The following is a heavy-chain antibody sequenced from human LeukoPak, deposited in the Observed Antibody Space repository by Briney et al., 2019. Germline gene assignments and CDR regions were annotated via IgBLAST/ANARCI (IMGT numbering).Heavy chain of an antibody. CDR2: ISSNGGST. CDR1: GFTFSSYA. J-gene: IGHJ4*02. D-gene: IGHD2-2*01. Sequence: PGESLRLSCAASGFTFSSYAMHWVRQAPGKGLEYVSAISSNGGSTYYANSVKGRFTISRDNSKNTLYLQMGSLRAEDMAVYYCARGRTYCSSTSCSAPYYSDYWGQGTLVTVSS. CDR3: ARGRTYCSSTSCSAPYYSDY. V-gene: IGHV3-64*01.